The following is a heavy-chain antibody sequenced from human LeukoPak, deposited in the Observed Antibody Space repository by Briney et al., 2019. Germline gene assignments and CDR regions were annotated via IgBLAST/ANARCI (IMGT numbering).Heavy chain of an antibody. V-gene: IGHV3-21*01. Sequence: GGSLRLSCAASGFTFSSYNMNWVRQAPGKGLEWVSSISSSNNFIYYADSVKGRFTISRDNAKNSLYLQMNSLRAEDTAVYYCAKDQWGDYGDYLDDYWGQGTLVTVSS. J-gene: IGHJ4*02. CDR2: ISSSNNFI. D-gene: IGHD4-17*01. CDR3: AKDQWGDYGDYLDDY. CDR1: GFTFSSYN.